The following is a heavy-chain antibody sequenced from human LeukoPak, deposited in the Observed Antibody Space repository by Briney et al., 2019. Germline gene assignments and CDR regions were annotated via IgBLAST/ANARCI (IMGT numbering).Heavy chain of an antibody. J-gene: IGHJ4*02. CDR1: GFTFGSYS. D-gene: IGHD3-3*01. CDR3: ARDGPFDFWSGWDY. Sequence: SRGSRRLSCAASGFTFGSYSMNWVRQAAGEGLGWVSYIISRSNTIYYADSVKGRFTISRDNAKNSLYLQMNSLRAEDTAVYYCARDGPFDFWSGWDYWGQGALVTVSS. CDR2: IISRSNTI. V-gene: IGHV3-48*01.